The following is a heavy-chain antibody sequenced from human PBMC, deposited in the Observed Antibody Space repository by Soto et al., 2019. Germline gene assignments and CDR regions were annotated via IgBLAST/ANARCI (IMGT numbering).Heavy chain of an antibody. Sequence: EVHLVESGGGLVQPGGSLRLSCAASGFSFSNYWMTWVRQAPGKGLELVANINPDGGAKYYVESVKGRFSISRDNAKNSLYLQMSNLRAEDTAVYYCAKAFYNGNSDFGYWGQGTLVTVSS. CDR2: INPDGGAK. J-gene: IGHJ4*02. D-gene: IGHD3-10*01. V-gene: IGHV3-7*05. CDR1: GFSFSNYW. CDR3: AKAFYNGNSDFGY.